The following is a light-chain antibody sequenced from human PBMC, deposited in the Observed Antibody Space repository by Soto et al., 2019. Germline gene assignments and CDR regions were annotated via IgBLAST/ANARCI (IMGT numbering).Light chain of an antibody. V-gene: IGKV3-11*01. CDR3: QQRSNWPSVT. CDR2: DAS. J-gene: IGKJ5*01. CDR1: QSVSSY. Sequence: VLTQAPGALSLYPGVSTTLSCGASQSVSSYLAWYQQKPGQAPRLLIYDASNRATGIPARFSGSGSGTDFTLTISSLEPEDFAVYYCQQRSNWPSVTFGQRTRLEI.